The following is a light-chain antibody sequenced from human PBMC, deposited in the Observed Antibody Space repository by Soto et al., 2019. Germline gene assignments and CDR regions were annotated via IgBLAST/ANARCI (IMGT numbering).Light chain of an antibody. Sequence: EIVLTQSPATLSLSPGERATLSCRASQSVSSYLAWYQQKPGQAPRLLIYDASNRATGVPAKFSCSGSGTDFTLTISSLEPEDFAEYYCQQRSNWPLTFVGGTKVEIK. CDR1: QSVSSY. V-gene: IGKV3-11*01. CDR3: QQRSNWPLT. J-gene: IGKJ4*01. CDR2: DAS.